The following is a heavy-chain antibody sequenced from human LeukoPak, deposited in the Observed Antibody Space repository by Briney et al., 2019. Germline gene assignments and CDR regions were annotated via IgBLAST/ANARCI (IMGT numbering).Heavy chain of an antibody. D-gene: IGHD6-6*01. V-gene: IGHV1-2*02. CDR2: INPNSGGT. CDR3: TREPLSGQLVPYDY. Sequence: ASVKVSCKASGGTFSSYAISWVRQAPGQGLEWMGGINPNSGGTNYAQKFQGRVTMTRDTSIDTGYIEVTSLTYDDTAVFFCTREPLSGQLVPYDYWGQGTVVTVSS. J-gene: IGHJ4*02. CDR1: GGTFSSYA.